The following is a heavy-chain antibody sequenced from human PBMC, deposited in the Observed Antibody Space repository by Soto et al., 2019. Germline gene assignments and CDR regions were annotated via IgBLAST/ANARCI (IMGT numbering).Heavy chain of an antibody. Sequence: SDTLSLTCTFSGGSISRGGHYWSWVRLHPGKGLEWIGCICNSGTTNYSPSLKSRVAISIDSQKSQFSLQLSYGAVADTAFYYCAGGGSIVVATRRLMDVWGKGTTVTASS. V-gene: IGHV4-61*08. CDR3: AGGGSIVVATRRLMDV. D-gene: IGHD3-22*01. CDR1: GGSISRGGHY. CDR2: ICNSGTT. J-gene: IGHJ6*03.